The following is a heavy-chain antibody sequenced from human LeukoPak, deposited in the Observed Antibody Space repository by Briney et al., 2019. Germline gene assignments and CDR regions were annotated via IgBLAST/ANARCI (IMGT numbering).Heavy chain of an antibody. V-gene: IGHV3-30-3*01. J-gene: IGHJ5*02. Sequence: GGSLRLSCAASGFTFSSYAIHWVRQAPGKGLEWVAVISYDGSNKYYADSVKGRFTISRDKSKNTLYLQMNSRRAEDTAVYYCARGRYSSSWQNWFDPWGQGTLVTVSS. CDR3: ARGRYSSSWQNWFDP. CDR2: ISYDGSNK. D-gene: IGHD6-13*01. CDR1: GFTFSSYA.